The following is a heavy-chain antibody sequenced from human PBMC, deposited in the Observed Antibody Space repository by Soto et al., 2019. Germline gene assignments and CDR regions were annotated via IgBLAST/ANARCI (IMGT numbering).Heavy chain of an antibody. D-gene: IGHD5-12*01. CDR1: GFTFSSYA. J-gene: IGHJ4*02. CDR3: AKASRATHHY. CDR2: ISGSGGST. Sequence: GGSLRLSCAASGFTFSSYAMNWVRQAPGKGLEWVSVISGSGGSTYYADAVKGRFTISRDNSKNTLYLQMNSLRAEDTAVYYCAKASRATHHYWGQGTLVTVSS. V-gene: IGHV3-23*01.